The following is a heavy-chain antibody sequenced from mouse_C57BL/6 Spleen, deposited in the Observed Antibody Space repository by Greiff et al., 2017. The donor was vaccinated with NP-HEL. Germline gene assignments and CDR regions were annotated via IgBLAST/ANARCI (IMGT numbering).Heavy chain of an antibody. CDR1: GYTFTEYT. D-gene: IGHD1-1*01. Sequence: VQLQQSGAELVKPGASVKLSCKASGYTFTEYTIHWVKQRSGQGLEWIGWFYPGSGSIKYNEKFKDKATLTADKSSSTVYMELSRLTSEDSAVYFCARHEEDYYGCLRDYFYCWGQGATLTVST. V-gene: IGHV1-62-2*01. CDR3: ARHEEDYYGCLRDYFYC. CDR2: FYPGSGSI. J-gene: IGHJ2*01.